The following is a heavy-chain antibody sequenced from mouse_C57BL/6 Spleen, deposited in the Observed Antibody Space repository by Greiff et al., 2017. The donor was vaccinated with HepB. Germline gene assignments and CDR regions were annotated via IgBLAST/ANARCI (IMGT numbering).Heavy chain of an antibody. CDR1: GFTFSDYG. CDR3: ARIEDYYAMDY. V-gene: IGHV5-17*01. Sequence: EVQGVESGGGLVKPGGSLKLSCAASGFTFSDYGMHWVRQAPEKGLEWVAYISSGSSTIYYADTVQGRFTISRDNAKNTLFLQMTSLRSEDTAMYYCARIEDYYAMDYWGQGTSVTVSS. J-gene: IGHJ4*01. CDR2: ISSGSSTI.